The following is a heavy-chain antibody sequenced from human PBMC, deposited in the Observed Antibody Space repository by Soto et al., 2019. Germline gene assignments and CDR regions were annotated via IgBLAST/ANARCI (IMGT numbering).Heavy chain of an antibody. J-gene: IGHJ4*02. CDR2: IWYDGSNK. CDR1: GFTFSNYG. Sequence: QVQLVESGGGVVQPGRSLTLSCTASGFTFSNYGMHWVRQAPGKGLEWVGVIWYDGSNKYSADSVKGRLTISRDNAVITLYLQMNGLRVEDTAVYYCARAIMDDSGWYTPDNWGQGTLVTVSS. CDR3: ARAIMDDSGWYTPDN. D-gene: IGHD6-19*01. V-gene: IGHV3-33*01.